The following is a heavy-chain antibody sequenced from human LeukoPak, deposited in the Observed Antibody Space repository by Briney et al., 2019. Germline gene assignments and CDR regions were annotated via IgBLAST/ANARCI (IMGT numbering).Heavy chain of an antibody. CDR1: GGSITNYY. D-gene: IGHD1-26*01. V-gene: IGHV4-59*01. CDR2: IYYSGTT. CDR3: GRSGGYSGYLSY. Sequence: SETLSLTCTVSGGSITNYYWSWIRQPPGKGLEWIGYIYYSGTTNYNPSLKSRVTISIDTSRNQFSLKLNSVTAADTAVYYCGRSGGYSGYLSYFGQGALVTVSS. J-gene: IGHJ4*02.